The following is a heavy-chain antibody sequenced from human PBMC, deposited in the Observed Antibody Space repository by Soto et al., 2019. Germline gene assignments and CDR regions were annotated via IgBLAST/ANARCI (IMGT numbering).Heavy chain of an antibody. D-gene: IGHD6-19*01. CDR3: AQAHTSGWSSYYYYGLDV. Sequence: GGSLRLSCAASGFTFSNYAMSWVRQAPGKGLEWVSGINNNGGITHYADSVKGRFTISRDNSKNTLYLQINSLRAEDTAVYYCAQAHTSGWSSYYYYGLDVWGQGTTVTVSS. V-gene: IGHV3-23*01. CDR2: INNNGGIT. CDR1: GFTFSNYA. J-gene: IGHJ6*02.